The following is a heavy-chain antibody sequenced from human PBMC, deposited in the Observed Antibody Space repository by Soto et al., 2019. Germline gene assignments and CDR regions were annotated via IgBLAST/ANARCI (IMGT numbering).Heavy chain of an antibody. CDR3: ARDTMITFGELYGVFDI. Sequence: GGSLRLSCAASGFTFSSYSMNWVRQAPGKGLEWVSSISSSSSYIYYADSVKGRFTISRDNAKNSLYLKMNSLRAEDTDVYYCARDTMITFGELYGVFDIWGQGTMVTVS. D-gene: IGHD3-16*01. J-gene: IGHJ3*02. V-gene: IGHV3-21*01. CDR1: GFTFSSYS. CDR2: ISSSSSYI.